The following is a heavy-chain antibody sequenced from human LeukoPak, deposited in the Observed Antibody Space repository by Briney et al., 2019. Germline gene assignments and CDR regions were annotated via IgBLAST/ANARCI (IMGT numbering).Heavy chain of an antibody. CDR1: GFTFSSYA. CDR3: AKVKWKLIGYFDY. Sequence: QSGGSLRLSCSASGFTFSSYAMHWVRQAPGKGLEYVSAISSNGGSTYYADSVKGRFTNSRDDSKNTLFLQMNSLRAEDTAVYFCAKVKWKLIGYFDYWGQGTLVTVSS. CDR2: ISSNGGST. V-gene: IGHV3-64*04. J-gene: IGHJ4*02. D-gene: IGHD1-20*01.